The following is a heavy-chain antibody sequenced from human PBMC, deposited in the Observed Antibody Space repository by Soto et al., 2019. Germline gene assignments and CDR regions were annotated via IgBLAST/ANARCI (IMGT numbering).Heavy chain of an antibody. CDR1: GGSIISSSYY. D-gene: IGHD2-8*01. J-gene: IGHJ6*02. CDR2: IYYSGST. V-gene: IGHV4-39*01. Sequence: PSETLSLTCTVSGGSIISSSYYWFCIREPPGKGLEWIGSIYYSGSTYYNPSLKSRVTISVDTSKNQFSLKLSSVTAADTAVYYCARHEWAEIYGMDVWGQGTTVTVSS. CDR3: ARHEWAEIYGMDV.